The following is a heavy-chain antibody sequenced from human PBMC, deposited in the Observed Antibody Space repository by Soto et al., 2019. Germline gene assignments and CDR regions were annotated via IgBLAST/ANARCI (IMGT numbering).Heavy chain of an antibody. CDR2: IIPIFRTT. Sequence: QVQLVQSGAEVKKPGSSVKVSCQASGGSFSGQAVSWVRQAPGQGLEWLGGIIPIFRTTNYARKFQGRLTITADESTGTASMELTSLRSEDTSIYYCASVPNSGQGTLVTVSS. CDR3: ASVPN. V-gene: IGHV1-69*01. J-gene: IGHJ4*02. CDR1: GGSFSGQA.